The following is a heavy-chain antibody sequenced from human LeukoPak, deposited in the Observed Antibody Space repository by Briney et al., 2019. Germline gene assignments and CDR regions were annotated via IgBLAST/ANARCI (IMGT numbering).Heavy chain of an antibody. V-gene: IGHV3-21*01. J-gene: IGHJ4*02. CDR1: GFTFSSYS. Sequence: GGSLRLSCAASGFTFSSYSMNWVRQAPGKGLEWVSSISSSSSYIYYADSVKGRFTISRDNAKNSLYLQMNSLRAEDTAVYYCARDPPLRASLYYFDYWGQGTLVTVSS. CDR2: ISSSSSYI. D-gene: IGHD1-14*01. CDR3: ARDPPLRASLYYFDY.